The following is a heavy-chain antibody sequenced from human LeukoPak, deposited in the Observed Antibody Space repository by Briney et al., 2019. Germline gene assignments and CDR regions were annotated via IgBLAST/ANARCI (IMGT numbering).Heavy chain of an antibody. D-gene: IGHD3-3*01. CDR2: ISSSGSTI. V-gene: IGHV3-11*01. CDR3: ARDQNTIFGVVIPMDV. CDR1: GFTFSDYY. Sequence: GGSLRLSCAASGFTFSDYYMSWIRQAPGKGLEWVSYISSSGSTIYYADSVKGRFTTSRDNAKNSLYLQMNSLRAEDTAVYYCARDQNTIFGVVIPMDVWGKGTTVTVSS. J-gene: IGHJ6*04.